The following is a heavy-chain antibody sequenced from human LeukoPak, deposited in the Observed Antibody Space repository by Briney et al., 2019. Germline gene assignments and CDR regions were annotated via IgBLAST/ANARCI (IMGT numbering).Heavy chain of an antibody. D-gene: IGHD4-17*01. J-gene: IGHJ4*02. CDR1: GFTFSTYG. CDR3: AKVGGDYRQNFDY. CDR2: IRYDGSDK. V-gene: IGHV3-30*02. Sequence: GGSLRLSCAASGFTFSTYGMHWVRQAPGKGLEWVAFIRYDGSDKDYADSVKGRFTLSRDNSKNTLNLQMNSLRAEDTAVYYCAKVGGDYRQNFDYWGQGTLVTVSS.